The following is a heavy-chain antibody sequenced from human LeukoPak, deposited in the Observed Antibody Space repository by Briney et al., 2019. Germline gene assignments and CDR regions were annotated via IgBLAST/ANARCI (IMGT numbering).Heavy chain of an antibody. Sequence: ASVKVSCKLSGNTLRELPIQWVRQAGGKGLEWMAGFDPENAEIVYAQKFRGRVTMTEDTSTNTAYMELTSLTSDDTAVYYCATRGSDFWSGFDFWGQGTQVTVSS. CDR3: ATRGSDFWSGFDF. V-gene: IGHV1-24*01. D-gene: IGHD3-3*01. CDR1: GNTLRELP. CDR2: FDPENAEI. J-gene: IGHJ4*02.